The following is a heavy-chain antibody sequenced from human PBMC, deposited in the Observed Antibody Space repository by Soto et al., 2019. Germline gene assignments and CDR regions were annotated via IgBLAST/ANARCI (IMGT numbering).Heavy chain of an antibody. CDR2: IYNSGTT. J-gene: IGHJ6*02. CDR1: GGSISDY. V-gene: IGHV4-31*03. Sequence: QVHLQESGPGLVKPSQTLSLTCTVSGGSISDYWSWVRQHPGKGLEWIGYIYNSGTTYYNPSLKSRLTMSVDTSKNQFSLQLSSVTAADTAVYYCARVNLDYVTSMDVWGQGTTVTVSS. CDR3: ARVNLDYVTSMDV. D-gene: IGHD4-17*01.